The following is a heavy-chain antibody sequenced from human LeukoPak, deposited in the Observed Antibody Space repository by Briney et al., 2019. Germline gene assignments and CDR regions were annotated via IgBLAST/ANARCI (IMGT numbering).Heavy chain of an antibody. CDR2: INPNSGGT. CDR1: GYTFTGYY. Sequence: ASVKVSCKASGYTFTGYYMHWVRQAPGQGLEWMGWINPNSGGTNYAQKFQGRVTMTRDTSISTAYMELSRLRSDDTAVYYCAREREGPYGYLDYWGQGILVTVSS. V-gene: IGHV1-2*02. J-gene: IGHJ4*02. D-gene: IGHD4-17*01. CDR3: AREREGPYGYLDY.